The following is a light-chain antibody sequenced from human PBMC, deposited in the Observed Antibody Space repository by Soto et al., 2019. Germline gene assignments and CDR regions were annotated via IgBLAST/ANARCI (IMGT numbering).Light chain of an antibody. CDR2: EAY. J-gene: IGKJ1*01. CDR1: QSIRDS. Sequence: DIQMTQSPSTLSASVGDRVTITCRASQSIRDSLAWYQQKPGKAPKLLIYEAYNLKSGVPSRFSGSGSGTEYTLTISSLQPDDFASYYCQQYNGYWTFGQGTKVEIK. V-gene: IGKV1-5*03. CDR3: QQYNGYWT.